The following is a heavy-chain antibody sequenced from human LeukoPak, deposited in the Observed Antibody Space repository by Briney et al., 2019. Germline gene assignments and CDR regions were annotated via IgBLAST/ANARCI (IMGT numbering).Heavy chain of an antibody. Sequence: GGSVRLSCAASGFTFSSYAMHWVRQAPGKGLEYVSAISSNGGSTYYANSVKGRFTISRDNSKNTLYLQMGSLRAEDMAVYYCARSGSLDYWGQGTLVTVSS. CDR2: ISSNGGST. CDR3: ARSGSLDY. V-gene: IGHV3-64*01. J-gene: IGHJ4*02. CDR1: GFTFSSYA. D-gene: IGHD2-15*01.